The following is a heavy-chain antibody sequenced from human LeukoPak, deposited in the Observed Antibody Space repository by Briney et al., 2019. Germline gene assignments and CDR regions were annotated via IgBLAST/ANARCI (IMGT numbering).Heavy chain of an antibody. CDR3: AKDYCPSTACWNYYYYGMDV. CDR1: GFTFSSYA. D-gene: IGHD2-2*01. CDR2: VSHSGGHT. V-gene: IGHV3-23*01. J-gene: IGHJ6*02. Sequence: GGSLRLSCAASGFTFSSYAMSWVRQAPGKGLEWVSVVSHSGGHTYYADSVKGRFTISRDNSKNTLSLQMNSPRADDTAVYYCAKDYCPSTACWNYYYYGMDVWGQGTTVTVSS.